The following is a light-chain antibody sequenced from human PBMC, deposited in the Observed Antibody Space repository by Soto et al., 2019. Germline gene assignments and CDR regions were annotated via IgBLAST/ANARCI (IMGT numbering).Light chain of an antibody. CDR1: SSNIGSNT. J-gene: IGLJ1*01. CDR3: AAWDDSLNGLYV. V-gene: IGLV1-44*01. Sequence: QSVLTQPPSAPGTPGQRVTISCSGSSSNIGSNTVNWYQQLPGTAPKLLIYSNNQRPSGVPDRFSGSKSGTSASLAISGLQSEDEADYCCAAWDDSLNGLYVFETGTKVTIL. CDR2: SNN.